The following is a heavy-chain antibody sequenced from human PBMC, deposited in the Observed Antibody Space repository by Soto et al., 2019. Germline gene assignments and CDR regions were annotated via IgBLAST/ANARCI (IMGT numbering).Heavy chain of an antibody. CDR3: ARALTDYYDFWSGYDSTFDY. V-gene: IGHV1-69*06. CDR1: GGTFSSYA. Sequence: SVKVSCKASGGTFSSYAISWVRQAPGQGLEWMGGIIPIFGTANYAQKFQGRVTITADKSTSTAYMELSSLRSEDTAVYYCARALTDYYDFWSGYDSTFDYWGQGTLVTVSS. CDR2: IIPIFGTA. J-gene: IGHJ4*02. D-gene: IGHD3-3*01.